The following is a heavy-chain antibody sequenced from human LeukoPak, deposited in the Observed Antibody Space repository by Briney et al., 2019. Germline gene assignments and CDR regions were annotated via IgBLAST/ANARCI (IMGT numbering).Heavy chain of an antibody. CDR2: IHPNSGGT. CDR1: GYTLTGYY. D-gene: IGHD5-18*01. Sequence: GASMKVSCKASGYTLTGYYLHWVRQAPGQGLEWMGWIHPNSGGTNYAQKFQGRVTMTRDTSISTAYMDLSSLRSDDTAVYYCARDPGYSSPRGDYWGQGTLVTVSS. J-gene: IGHJ4*02. V-gene: IGHV1-2*02. CDR3: ARDPGYSSPRGDY.